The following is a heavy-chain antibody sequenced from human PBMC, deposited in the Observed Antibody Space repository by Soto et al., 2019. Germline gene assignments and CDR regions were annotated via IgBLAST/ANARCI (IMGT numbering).Heavy chain of an antibody. CDR2: ISAYNGNT. CDR1: GYTFTSYG. V-gene: IGHV1-18*01. J-gene: IGHJ3*02. D-gene: IGHD3-22*01. Sequence: QVQLVQSGAEVKKPGASVKVYCKASGYTFTSYGISWVRQAPGQGLEWMGWISAYNGNTNYAQMLQGRVPMTTDTSTSTAYMELRSLRSDDTAVYYCASPGYYYDSSARGAFDIWGQGTMVTVSS. CDR3: ASPGYYYDSSARGAFDI.